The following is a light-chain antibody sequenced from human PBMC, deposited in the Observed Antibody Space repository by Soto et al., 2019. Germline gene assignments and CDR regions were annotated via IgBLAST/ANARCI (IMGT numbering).Light chain of an antibody. CDR3: QQYVISVT. CDR2: GAS. Sequence: EIVLTQSPGTLSLSPGERATLSCRASQTISGNYLAWYQQKPGQAPRLLIYGASNRATGIPERFSGSGSGADFTLTISRLEPQDSAMYYCQQYVISVTFGQGTRLEIK. V-gene: IGKV3-20*01. CDR1: QTISGNY. J-gene: IGKJ5*01.